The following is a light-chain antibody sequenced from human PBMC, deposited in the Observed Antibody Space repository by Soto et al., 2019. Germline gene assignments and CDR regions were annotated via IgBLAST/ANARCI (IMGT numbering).Light chain of an antibody. CDR1: ESVSTN. J-gene: IGKJ3*01. Sequence: EIAVTQSPTTLSLAPGERVTLSCRASESVSTNLAWYQQKAGQAPRLLIYDASNRATGISARFSGSGSGTDFTLTISSLEPEDFAVYYCQQRSNWPVTFGPGTKVDIK. CDR2: DAS. V-gene: IGKV3-11*01. CDR3: QQRSNWPVT.